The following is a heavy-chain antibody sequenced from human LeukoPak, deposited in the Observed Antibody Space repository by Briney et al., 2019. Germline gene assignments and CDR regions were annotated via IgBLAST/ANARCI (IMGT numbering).Heavy chain of an antibody. J-gene: IGHJ3*02. CDR1: GFTFSSYA. Sequence: GGSLRLSCAASGFTFSSYAMSWVRQAPGKGLEWVSAISGSGGSTYYADSVKGRFTISRDNSKNTLYLQMNSLRAEDTAVYYCAKDRGYHYDSSGYYRMDAFDIWGQGTMVTVSS. V-gene: IGHV3-23*01. CDR2: ISGSGGST. D-gene: IGHD3-22*01. CDR3: AKDRGYHYDSSGYYRMDAFDI.